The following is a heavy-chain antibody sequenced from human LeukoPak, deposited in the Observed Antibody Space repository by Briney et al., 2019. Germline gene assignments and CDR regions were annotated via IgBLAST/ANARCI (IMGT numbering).Heavy chain of an antibody. CDR1: GGSISSYY. CDR2: IYYSGST. Sequence: PSETLSLTCSVSGGSISSYYWSWIRQPPGEGLEWIGYIYYSGSTNYNPSLKSRVSMSVDTSKNQFSLNLSSVTAADTAVYYCARGGSGSSLNHFGYWGQGTLVTISS. D-gene: IGHD6-13*01. J-gene: IGHJ4*02. V-gene: IGHV4-59*01. CDR3: ARGGSGSSLNHFGY.